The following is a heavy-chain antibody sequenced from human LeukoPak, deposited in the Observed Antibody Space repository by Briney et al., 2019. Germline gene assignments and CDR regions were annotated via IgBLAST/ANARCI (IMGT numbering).Heavy chain of an antibody. Sequence: AETVSLTCTVSGRSISSYYWRCIRQPPGRGLEWIGYIYYSGSTNYNPSLKSRVTISVDTYKNQSSLKLSSVTAADTAVYYCARDVLRFTPGGVWGKGTAVTVSS. CDR3: ARDVLRFTPGGV. D-gene: IGHD3-3*01. V-gene: IGHV4-59*01. CDR2: IYYSGST. CDR1: GRSISSYY. J-gene: IGHJ6*04.